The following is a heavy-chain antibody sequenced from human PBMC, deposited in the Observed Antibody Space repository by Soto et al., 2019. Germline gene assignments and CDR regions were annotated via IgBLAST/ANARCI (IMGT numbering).Heavy chain of an antibody. D-gene: IGHD3-3*01. Sequence: EVQLLESGGGLVQPGGSLRLSCAASGFSFSNYAMSWVRQAPGKGLEWVSSISGSGVSTYYADSVKGRFTFSRDNSKNTLYLQMNSLRAEDTAVYYCAKSYDFWSGYIFDYWGQGTLVTVSS. V-gene: IGHV3-23*01. J-gene: IGHJ4*02. CDR2: ISGSGVST. CDR1: GFSFSNYA. CDR3: AKSYDFWSGYIFDY.